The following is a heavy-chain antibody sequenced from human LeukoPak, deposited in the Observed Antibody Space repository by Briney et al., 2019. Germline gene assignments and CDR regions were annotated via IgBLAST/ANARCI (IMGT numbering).Heavy chain of an antibody. J-gene: IGHJ4*02. CDR3: ARDIDPTGLVPAAMPGY. V-gene: IGHV3-30*04. D-gene: IGHD2-2*01. CDR1: GFTFSSYA. Sequence: GRSLRLSCAVSGFTFSSYAMHWVRQAPGKGLEWMAVISYDGSNKYYADSVKGRFTISRDNSKNTLYLQMNSLRAEDTAVYYCARDIDPTGLVPAAMPGYWGQGTLVTVSS. CDR2: ISYDGSNK.